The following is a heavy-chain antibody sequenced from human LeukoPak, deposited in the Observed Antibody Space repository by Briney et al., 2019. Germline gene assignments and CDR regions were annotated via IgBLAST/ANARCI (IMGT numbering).Heavy chain of an antibody. V-gene: IGHV3-74*01. CDR2: INSDGSNT. CDR1: GFTFSSYW. CDR3: AREIAGGCDY. Sequence: PGGSLRLSCAASGFTFSSYWMHWVRQAPGKGLVWVSRINSDGSNTGYADFVKGRFTISRDNAKNTLYLQMNSLRAEDTAVYFCAREIAGGCDYWGQESLGSVSS. D-gene: IGHD2/OR15-2a*01. J-gene: IGHJ4*02.